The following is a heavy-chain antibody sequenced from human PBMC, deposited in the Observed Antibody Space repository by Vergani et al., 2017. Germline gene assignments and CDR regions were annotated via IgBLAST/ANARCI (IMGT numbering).Heavy chain of an antibody. D-gene: IGHD2/OR15-2a*01. V-gene: IGHV3-23*01. CDR3: ARLSYNTTPYLQWGYDC. J-gene: IGHJ4*02. Sequence: EVQLLHSGGGVIQPGGSVRLSCAASGFTFSACPMTWVRPAPGKGLELVSVISARYPSTYYADSVKGRFTITRDNSKNMLYLQMNSLRAEDTAVYYCARLSYNTTPYLQWGYDCWGQGTLVAVSS. CDR2: ISARYPST. CDR1: GFTFSACP.